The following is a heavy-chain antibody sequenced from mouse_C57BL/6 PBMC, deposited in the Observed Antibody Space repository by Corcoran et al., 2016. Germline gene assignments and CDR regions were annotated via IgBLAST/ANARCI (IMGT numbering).Heavy chain of an antibody. V-gene: IGHV1-76*01. Sequence: QVQLKQSGAELVRPGASVKLSCKASGYTFTDYYINWVKQRPGQGLEWIARIYPGSGNTYYNEKFKGKATLTAEKSSSTAYMQLSSLTSEDSAVYFRARSGYYGSSYDWYFDVWGTGTTVTVSS. CDR1: GYTFTDYY. CDR2: IYPGSGNT. D-gene: IGHD1-1*01. CDR3: ARSGYYGSSYDWYFDV. J-gene: IGHJ1*03.